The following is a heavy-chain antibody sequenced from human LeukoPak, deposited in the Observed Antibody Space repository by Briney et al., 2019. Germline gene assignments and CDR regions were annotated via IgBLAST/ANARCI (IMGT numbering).Heavy chain of an antibody. V-gene: IGHV1-2*02. D-gene: IGHD5-12*01. CDR3: GRDRRYSGYDYYY. CDR1: GYTFTGYY. J-gene: IGHJ4*02. Sequence: ASVKVSCKASGYTFTGYYMHWVRQAPGQGLEWMGWINPNSGGTNYAQKFQGRVTMTRDTPISTAYMELSRLRSDDTAVYYCGRDRRYSGYDYYYWGQGTLVTVSS. CDR2: INPNSGGT.